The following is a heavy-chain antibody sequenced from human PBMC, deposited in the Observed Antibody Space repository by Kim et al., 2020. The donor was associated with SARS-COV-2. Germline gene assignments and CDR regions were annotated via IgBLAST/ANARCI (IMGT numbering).Heavy chain of an antibody. Sequence: VVQAGTSLRLSCEASEFTLSSYGMHWVRKAPGKGLEWVAVISYDASNRYYADSVKGRFTISRDNSKSTLYLQMNSLSAEDTAVYYCAKDAWVGRRLQKSPLVRGVILGGVYYYYGMDVWGQGTKVTV. J-gene: IGHJ6*02. V-gene: IGHV3-30*18. CDR1: EFTLSSYG. CDR2: ISYDASNR. D-gene: IGHD3-10*01. CDR3: AKDAWVGRRLQKSPLVRGVILGGVYYYYGMDV.